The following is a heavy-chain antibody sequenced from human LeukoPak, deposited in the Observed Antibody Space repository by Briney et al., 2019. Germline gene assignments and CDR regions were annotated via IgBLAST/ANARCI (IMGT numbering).Heavy chain of an antibody. V-gene: IGHV4-34*01. CDR1: GGSFSGYY. CDR3: ARANIVVVPAAAASGGFDY. CDR2: INHSGST. Sequence: SETLSLTCAVYGGSFSGYYWSWIRQPPGKGLEWIGEINHSGSTNYNPSLKSRVTISVDTSKSQFSLKLSSVTAADTAVYYCARANIVVVPAAAASGGFDYWGQGTLVTVSS. J-gene: IGHJ4*02. D-gene: IGHD2-2*01.